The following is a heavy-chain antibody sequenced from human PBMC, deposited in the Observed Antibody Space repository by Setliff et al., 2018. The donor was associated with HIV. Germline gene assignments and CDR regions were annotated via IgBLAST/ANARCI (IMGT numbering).Heavy chain of an antibody. CDR1: GGTFSTYV. CDR3: ARDYSRDGFDI. V-gene: IGHV1-69*10. CDR2: IIPILGIV. Sequence: ASVKVSCKASGGTFSTYVINWARQAPGQGLEWMGGIIPILGIVNYAQRFQGRVTITADESTSTAYMELSSLRSEDTAVYYCARDYSRDGFDIWGQGTMVTVSS. D-gene: IGHD6-13*01. J-gene: IGHJ3*02.